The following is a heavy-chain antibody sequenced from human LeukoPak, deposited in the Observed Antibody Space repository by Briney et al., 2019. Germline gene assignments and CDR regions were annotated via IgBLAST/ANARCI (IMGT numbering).Heavy chain of an antibody. CDR1: GFTFSSYG. CDR2: ISGSGGST. D-gene: IGHD6-6*01. Sequence: GGSLRLSCAASGFTFSSYGMHWVRQAPGKGLEWVSAISGSGGSTYYADSVKGRFTISRDNSKNTLYLQMNSLRAEDTAVYYCAKELAKKSIAQYGDYYYYMDVWGKGTTVTVSS. J-gene: IGHJ6*03. V-gene: IGHV3-23*01. CDR3: AKELAKKSIAQYGDYYYYMDV.